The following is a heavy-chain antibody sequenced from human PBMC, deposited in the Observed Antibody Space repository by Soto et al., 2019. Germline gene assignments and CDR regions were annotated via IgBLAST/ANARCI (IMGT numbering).Heavy chain of an antibody. CDR2: IYHSGST. CDR3: ARCSPYYYDSSGLFDY. Sequence: TLSLTCAVSGGSISSGGYSWSWIRQPPGKGLEWIGYIYHSGSTYYNPSLKSRVTISVDRSKNQFSLKLSSVTAADTAVYYCARCSPYYYDSSGLFDYWGQGTLVTV. V-gene: IGHV4-30-2*01. CDR1: GGSISSGGYS. J-gene: IGHJ4*02. D-gene: IGHD3-22*01.